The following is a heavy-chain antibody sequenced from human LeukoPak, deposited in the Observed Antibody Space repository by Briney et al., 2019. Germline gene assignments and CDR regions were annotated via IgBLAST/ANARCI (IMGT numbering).Heavy chain of an antibody. Sequence: ASVKVSCKPSGYTFTGYYSHWVRQAPGQGLEWMGWINPNTGATIYAEKFQGRVTMTRDTSIDTAYMEMRSLRSDDTAVYYCARDRVGSGWPRPWYFEFWGQGTLITVSS. CDR3: ARDRVGSGWPRPWYFEF. D-gene: IGHD6-19*01. V-gene: IGHV1-2*02. CDR2: INPNTGAT. J-gene: IGHJ4*02. CDR1: GYTFTGYY.